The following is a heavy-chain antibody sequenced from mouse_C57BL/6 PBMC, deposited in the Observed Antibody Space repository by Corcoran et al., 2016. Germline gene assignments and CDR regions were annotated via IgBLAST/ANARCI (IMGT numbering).Heavy chain of an antibody. Sequence: DVQLQESGPGLVKPSQSLSLTCSVTGYSITSGYYWNWIRQFPGNKLAWMGDISYDGSNNSNTSLKKRISITRDTTKNQLFLKLNAVTNEDRATCYCARVAPQDSGRDWDVEAWCTGSTVTVSS. CDR2: ISYDGSN. V-gene: IGHV3-6*01. CDR3: ARVAPQDSGRDWDVEA. D-gene: IGHD6-1*01. CDR1: GYSITSGYY. J-gene: IGHJ1*03.